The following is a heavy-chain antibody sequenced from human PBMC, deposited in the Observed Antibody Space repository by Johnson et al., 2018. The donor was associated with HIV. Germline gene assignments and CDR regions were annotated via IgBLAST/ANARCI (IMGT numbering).Heavy chain of an antibody. CDR1: GFTFTTYG. V-gene: IGHV3-33*05. CDR3: VSREWELHAFDI. Sequence: QMQLVESGGGVVQPGGSLRLSCAASGFTFTTYGMHWVRQAPGKGLEWVAVISYDGTNKYFADSVKGRFTISRDNAKNSLYLQMNSLRAEDTAVYYCVSREWELHAFDIWGQGTMVTVSS. J-gene: IGHJ3*02. CDR2: ISYDGTNK. D-gene: IGHD1-26*01.